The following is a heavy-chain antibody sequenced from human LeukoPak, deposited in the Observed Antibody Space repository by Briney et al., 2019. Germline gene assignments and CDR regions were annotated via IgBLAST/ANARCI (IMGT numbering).Heavy chain of an antibody. V-gene: IGHV3-30*18. CDR3: AKDKRRQQLVVNLDY. Sequence: GRSLRFSCAASGFTFSSYGMHWVRQAPGKGLEWVAVISYDGSNKYYADSVKGRFTISRDNSKNTLYLQMNSLRAEDTAVYYCAKDKRRQQLVVNLDYWGQGTLVTVSS. CDR1: GFTFSSYG. D-gene: IGHD6-13*01. CDR2: ISYDGSNK. J-gene: IGHJ4*02.